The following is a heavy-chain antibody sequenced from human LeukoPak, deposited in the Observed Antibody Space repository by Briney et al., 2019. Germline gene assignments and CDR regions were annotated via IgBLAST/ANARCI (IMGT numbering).Heavy chain of an antibody. CDR3: ASTIYYDSSGYSSRFDY. V-gene: IGHV1-69*06. CDR1: GGTFSSYA. D-gene: IGHD3-22*01. CDR2: IIPIFGTA. J-gene: IGHJ4*02. Sequence: GASVKVSCKASGGTFSSYAISWVRQAPGQGLEWMGGIIPIFGTANYAQKFQGRVTITADKSTSTAYMELSSLRSEDTAVYYCASTIYYDSSGYSSRFDYWGQGTLVTVSS.